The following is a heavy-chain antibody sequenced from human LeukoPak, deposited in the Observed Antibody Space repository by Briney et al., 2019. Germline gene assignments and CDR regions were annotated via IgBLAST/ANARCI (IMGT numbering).Heavy chain of an antibody. V-gene: IGHV4-59*01. CDR1: GGSISSYY. CDR3: ARGGYYYLDV. CDR2: IFHSGTT. J-gene: IGHJ6*03. Sequence: SETLSLTCTVSGGSISSYYWSWFRQPPGKGLEWIAYIFHSGTTKYNPSLKSRVAISLDTPKSQFSLKLHSVTAADTAVYYCARGGYYYLDVWGGGTTVTVSS.